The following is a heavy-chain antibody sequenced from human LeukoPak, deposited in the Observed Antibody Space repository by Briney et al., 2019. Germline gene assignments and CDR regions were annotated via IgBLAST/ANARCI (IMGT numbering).Heavy chain of an antibody. D-gene: IGHD3-3*01. Sequence: ASVKVSCKASGYTFIGYYVQWVRQAPGQGLEWMGWISAYNGNTNYAQKLQGRVTMTTDTSTSTAYMELRSLRSDDTAVYYCARDSPVRYDFWSGYAIDYWGQGTLVTVSS. CDR2: ISAYNGNT. CDR3: ARDSPVRYDFWSGYAIDY. V-gene: IGHV1-18*04. CDR1: GYTFIGYY. J-gene: IGHJ4*02.